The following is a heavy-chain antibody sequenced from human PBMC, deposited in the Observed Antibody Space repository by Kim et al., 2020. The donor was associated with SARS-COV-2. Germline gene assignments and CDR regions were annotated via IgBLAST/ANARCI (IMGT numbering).Heavy chain of an antibody. J-gene: IGHJ4*02. D-gene: IGHD2-15*01. CDR3: ARVAGYCIGGSCYPPSSPYFDY. CDR1: GGSISSYY. Sequence: SETLSLTCTVSGGSISSYYWSWIRQPPGKGLEWIGYIYYSGSTNYNPSLKSRVTISVDTSKNQFSLKLSSVTAADTAVYYCARVAGYCIGGSCYPPSSPYFDYWGQGTLVTVSS. V-gene: IGHV4-59*13. CDR2: IYYSGST.